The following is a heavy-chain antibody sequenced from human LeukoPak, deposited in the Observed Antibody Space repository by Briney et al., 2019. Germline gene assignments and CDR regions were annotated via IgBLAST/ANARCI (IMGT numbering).Heavy chain of an antibody. CDR3: ARDPTTMGRAFDI. V-gene: IGHV4-61*10. CDR2: SSYSGST. Sequence: PSETLSLTCTVPVGPIISGGYSSSWSRQPARKGLEWPWYSSYSGSTNYNASLKSRVAKSEDPSKNRFALKLSSLTAADTAVDYCARDPTTMGRAFDIWGQGTMVTVFS. J-gene: IGHJ3*02. CDR1: VGPIISGGYS. D-gene: IGHD1-26*01.